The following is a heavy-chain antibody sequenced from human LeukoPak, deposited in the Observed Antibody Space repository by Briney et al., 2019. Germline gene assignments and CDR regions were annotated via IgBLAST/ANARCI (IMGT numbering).Heavy chain of an antibody. CDR1: GGTLSSYA. Sequence: SVKVSCKASGGTLSSYAISWVRQAPGQGLEWMGRIIPIYGTEKYEQKFQGRDTITTDESTSTAYMELSSLRSEDTAVYYCARDRISPRTGVNPYYFDYWGQGTLVTVSS. V-gene: IGHV1-69*05. CDR3: ARDRISPRTGVNPYYFDY. D-gene: IGHD3/OR15-3a*01. J-gene: IGHJ4*02. CDR2: IIPIYGTE.